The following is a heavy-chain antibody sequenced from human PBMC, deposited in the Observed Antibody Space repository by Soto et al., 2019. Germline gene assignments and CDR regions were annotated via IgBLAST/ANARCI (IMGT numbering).Heavy chain of an antibody. CDR2: ISASGRDT. CDR1: GFTFIGYA. CDR3: AKGKSSGWYYFDY. V-gene: IGHV3-23*01. D-gene: IGHD6-19*01. J-gene: IGHJ4*02. Sequence: PGGSLGLSFASSGFTFIGYALSWVRQAPGKGLEWVSGISASGRDTYYADSVKDRFTISRDNSKNTVYLQVNSLRADDTAIYYCAKGKSSGWYYFDYWGRGTPVTVSS.